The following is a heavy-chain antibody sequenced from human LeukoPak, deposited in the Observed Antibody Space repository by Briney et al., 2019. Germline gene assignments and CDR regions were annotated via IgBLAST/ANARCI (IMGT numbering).Heavy chain of an antibody. Sequence: GGSLRLSCAASGFTFSSYEMNWVRQAPGKGLEWVSYISSSGSTIYYADSVKGRFTISRDNAKNSLYLQMNSLRAEDTAVYYCARDRTYSSSTHFDYWGQGTLATVSS. CDR1: GFTFSSYE. CDR2: ISSSGSTI. J-gene: IGHJ4*02. CDR3: ARDRTYSSSTHFDY. V-gene: IGHV3-48*03. D-gene: IGHD6-6*01.